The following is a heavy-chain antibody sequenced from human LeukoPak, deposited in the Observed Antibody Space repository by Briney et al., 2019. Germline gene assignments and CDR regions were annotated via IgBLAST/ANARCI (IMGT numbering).Heavy chain of an antibody. CDR1: GITFSRSG. J-gene: IGHJ3*02. V-gene: IGHV3-30*02. D-gene: IGHD3-10*01. CDR3: AKSVRGNAFDI. Sequence: GRSLRLSCAASGITFSRSGMHWVRQAPGKGLEWVAFIRYDGSKKYDADSVKGRFTISRDNSKNTLYLQMNSLRAEDTAVYYCAKSVRGNAFDIWGQGTMVTVSS. CDR2: IRYDGSKK.